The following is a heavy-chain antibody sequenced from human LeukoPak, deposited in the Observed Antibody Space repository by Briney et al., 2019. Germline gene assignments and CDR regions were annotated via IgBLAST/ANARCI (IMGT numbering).Heavy chain of an antibody. CDR1: GFTFRNYV. J-gene: IGHJ4*02. CDR2: TSSDLNVK. V-gene: IGHV3-30-3*01. D-gene: IGHD3-10*01. CDR3: AREGYYGSGSPPSLYFDY. Sequence: QPGGSLGLSCAASGFTFRNYVVHWVRQAPGKGLEWVAVTSSDLNVKLYADSVKGRFTISRDNSRSTLYLQMNSLRPEDTAIYHCAREGYYGSGSPPSLYFDYWGQGTLVTVSS.